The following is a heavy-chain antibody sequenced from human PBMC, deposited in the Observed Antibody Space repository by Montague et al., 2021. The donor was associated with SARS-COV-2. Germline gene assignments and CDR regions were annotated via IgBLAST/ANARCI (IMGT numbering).Heavy chain of an antibody. CDR3: RVVPAGIPKGPNFYYMDV. D-gene: IGHD2-2*02. CDR2: IYHSGST. V-gene: IGHV4-34*01. J-gene: IGHJ6*03. CDR1: GGSFSGYP. Sequence: SETLSLTCAVYGGSFSGYPWSWIRQPPGKGLEWIGQIYHSGSTNYNPSLKSRVTISMDTSKNQFSLKLSSVTAADTALYYCRVVPAGIPKGPNFYYMDVWGKGTTVTVSS.